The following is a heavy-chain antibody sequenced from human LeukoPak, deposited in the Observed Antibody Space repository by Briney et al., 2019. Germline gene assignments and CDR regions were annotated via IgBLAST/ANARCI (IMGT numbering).Heavy chain of an antibody. D-gene: IGHD3-16*02. J-gene: IGHJ6*03. Sequence: SETLSLTCAVSNYPITSDYYWVWIRQPPGQGLEGSGQIFRSGIAHYNPSLKSRVTLSVDTSRSQFSVNLNSVTAADTPVYFCGRAGLGTAYNRFYYYMDVWGKGTTVTVSS. CDR2: IFRSGIA. CDR3: GRAGLGTAYNRFYYYMDV. CDR1: NYPITSDYY. V-gene: IGHV4-38-2*01.